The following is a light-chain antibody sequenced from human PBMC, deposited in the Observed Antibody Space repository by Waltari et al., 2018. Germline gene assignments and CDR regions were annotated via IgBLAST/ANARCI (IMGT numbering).Light chain of an antibody. Sequence: SSELTQDPAVSVALGQTVTITCPGASLRTSYASWYQQKSGQAPILVLFGKNKRPSGIPDRFSGYNSESTTSLTITGAQAEDEAEYYCSSRDSSASHVLFAGGTKLTVL. CDR3: SSRDSSASHVL. CDR2: GKN. J-gene: IGLJ2*01. CDR1: SLRTSY. V-gene: IGLV3-19*01.